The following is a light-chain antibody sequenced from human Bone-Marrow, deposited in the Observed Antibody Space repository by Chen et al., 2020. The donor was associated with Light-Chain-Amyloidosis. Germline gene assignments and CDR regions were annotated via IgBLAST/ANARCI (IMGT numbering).Light chain of an antibody. CDR3: QSADSGGIV. CDR2: KDS. V-gene: IGLV3-25*03. CDR1: ALPKQF. Sequence: SYELTQPPSVSVSPGQTARITCSGDALPKQFAFWYQQKPGQAPVLVIFKDSERPSGFPDRFSGSSSGTTATLTISGVQAEDEADYYCQSADSGGIVFGGGTKLTVL. J-gene: IGLJ2*01.